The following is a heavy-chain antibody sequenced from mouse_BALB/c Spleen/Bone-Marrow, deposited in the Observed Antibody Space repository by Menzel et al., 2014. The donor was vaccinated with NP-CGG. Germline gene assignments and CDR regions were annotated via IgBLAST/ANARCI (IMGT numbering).Heavy chain of an antibody. CDR3: SRGYYGSTYYYAMDY. V-gene: IGHV1S81*02. CDR2: INPSNVDT. D-gene: IGHD1-1*01. Sequence: QVHVKQSGAELVKPGASVKLSCKASGYTFTSYYMFWVKQRPGQGLEWIGEINPSNVDTNFNEKFKSKATLTVDKSSNTAYMQLSSLTSEDFAVYYCSRGYYGSTYYYAMDYWGQGTSVTVSS. J-gene: IGHJ4*01. CDR1: GYTFTSYY.